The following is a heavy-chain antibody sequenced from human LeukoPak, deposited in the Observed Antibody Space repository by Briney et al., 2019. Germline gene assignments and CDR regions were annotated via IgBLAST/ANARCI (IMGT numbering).Heavy chain of an antibody. D-gene: IGHD3-22*01. J-gene: IGHJ4*02. Sequence: GGSLRLSCAASGFTFSRYAMHWVRQAPGKGLEWVAVISYDGSNKYYADSVKGRFTISRDNSKNTLYLQMNSLRAEDTAVYYCARDLGESSSHWGQGTLVTVSS. CDR1: GFTFSRYA. CDR2: ISYDGSNK. V-gene: IGHV3-30-3*01. CDR3: ARDLGESSSH.